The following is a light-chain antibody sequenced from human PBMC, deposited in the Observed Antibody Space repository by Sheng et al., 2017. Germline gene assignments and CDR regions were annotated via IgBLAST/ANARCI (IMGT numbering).Light chain of an antibody. Sequence: EIVLAQSPGTVSLSPGERVTLSCRASQSVTNSYLAWYQQIPGQAPRLLIHGASSRANDIPDRFSGSGSGTDFTLTISRLEPEDVAVYYCQQYGSSPWTFGQGTEGGNET. CDR1: QSVTNSY. V-gene: IGKV3-20*01. CDR2: GAS. J-gene: IGKJ1*01. CDR3: QQYGSSPWT.